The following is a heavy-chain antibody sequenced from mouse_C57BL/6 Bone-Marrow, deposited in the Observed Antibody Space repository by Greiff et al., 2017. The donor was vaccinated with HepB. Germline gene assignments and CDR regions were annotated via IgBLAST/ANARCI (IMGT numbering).Heavy chain of an antibody. V-gene: IGHV5-17*01. CDR2: ISSGSSTI. J-gene: IGHJ3*01. Sequence: EVKLVESGGGLVKPGGSLKLSCAASGFTFSDYGMHWVRQAPEKGLEWVAYISSGSSTIYYADTVKGRFTISRDNAKNTLFLQMTSLRSEDTAMYYCATAQATLGFAYWGQGTLVTVSA. CDR1: GFTFSDYG. CDR3: ATAQATLGFAY. D-gene: IGHD3-2*02.